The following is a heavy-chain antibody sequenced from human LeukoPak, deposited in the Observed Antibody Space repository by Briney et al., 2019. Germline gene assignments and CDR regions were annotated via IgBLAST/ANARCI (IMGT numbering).Heavy chain of an antibody. J-gene: IGHJ4*02. CDR3: ARDYFYCGGDSFVDY. CDR2: ISGGSRSI. Sequence: GGSLRLSCAASGFTFSDYTMNWVRQAPGKGLEWVSSISGGSRSIHYVDSVKGRFTISRDNAKNSLYLQIHSLRAEDTAVYYCARDYFYCGGDSFVDYWGQGHLVTVSS. CDR1: GFTFSDYT. D-gene: IGHD2-21*02. V-gene: IGHV3-21*01.